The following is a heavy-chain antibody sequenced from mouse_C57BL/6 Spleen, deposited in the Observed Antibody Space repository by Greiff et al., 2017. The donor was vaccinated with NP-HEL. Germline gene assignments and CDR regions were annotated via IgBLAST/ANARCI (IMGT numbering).Heavy chain of an antibody. CDR2: INPNYGTT. J-gene: IGHJ1*03. CDR3: ARAEFYGSSYGYFDV. D-gene: IGHD1-1*01. CDR1: GYSFTDYN. V-gene: IGHV1-39*01. Sequence: VQLKESGPELVKPGASVKISCKASGYSFTDYNMNWVKQSNGKSLEWIGVINPNYGTTSYNQKFKGKATLTVDQSSSTAYMQLNSLTSEDSAVYYCARAEFYGSSYGYFDVWGTGTTVTVSS.